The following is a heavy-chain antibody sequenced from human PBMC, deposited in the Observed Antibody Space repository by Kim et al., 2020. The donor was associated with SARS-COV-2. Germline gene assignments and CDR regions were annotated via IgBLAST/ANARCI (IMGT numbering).Heavy chain of an antibody. Sequence: GGSLRLSCAASGFIFSSYGMHWVRQAPGKGLEWVAVIWYDGNDKYYADSVKGRFTISRDNSKNTLYLQMNSLRAEDTAVYYCARGGFMSCSGGTCNPYGMDVWGQGTTVIVSS. D-gene: IGHD2-15*01. J-gene: IGHJ6*02. CDR3: ARGGFMSCSGGTCNPYGMDV. CDR2: IWYDGNDK. CDR1: GFIFSSYG. V-gene: IGHV3-33*01.